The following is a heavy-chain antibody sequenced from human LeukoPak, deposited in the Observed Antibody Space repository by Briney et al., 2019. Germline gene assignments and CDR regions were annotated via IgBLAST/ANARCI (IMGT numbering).Heavy chain of an antibody. Sequence: PGGSLRVSCAASGFMFSAYGLYWVRQSPGRGQEWVAYIQSVTRGTKYADSVEGRFTISRDDSRDTLNLQMNSLRVEDTAVYYCVRPTGGDPPRPFEIWGQGTVVTVSS. CDR3: VRPTGGDPPRPFEI. CDR1: GFMFSAYG. V-gene: IGHV3-30*02. CDR2: IQSVTRGT. J-gene: IGHJ3*02. D-gene: IGHD2-21*02.